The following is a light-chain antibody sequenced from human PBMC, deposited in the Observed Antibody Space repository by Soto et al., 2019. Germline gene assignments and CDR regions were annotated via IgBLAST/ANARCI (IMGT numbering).Light chain of an antibody. CDR2: GAS. CDR3: QQRSNWPPIT. Sequence: VVTQSPPTLSVSPGERATLSCRTSQSVSSSLAWYQQKPGQAPSLLIYGASTRATGIPARFSGSGSGTEFTLTISSLQSEDFAVYYCQQRSNWPPITFGQGTRLEIK. V-gene: IGKV3-15*01. J-gene: IGKJ5*01. CDR1: QSVSSS.